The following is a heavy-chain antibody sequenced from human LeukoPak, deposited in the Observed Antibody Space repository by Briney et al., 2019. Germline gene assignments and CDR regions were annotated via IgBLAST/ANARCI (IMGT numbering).Heavy chain of an antibody. D-gene: IGHD4-23*01. Sequence: SETLSLTCTVTGGSLSSYYWSWIRQPPGKGLEWIGYIYYSGSTNYNPSLKSRVTISVDTSKNQFSLKLSSVTAADTAVYYCAGGGLRWNWFDPWGQGTLVTVSS. J-gene: IGHJ5*02. CDR3: AGGGLRWNWFDP. CDR2: IYYSGST. V-gene: IGHV4-59*01. CDR1: GGSLSSYY.